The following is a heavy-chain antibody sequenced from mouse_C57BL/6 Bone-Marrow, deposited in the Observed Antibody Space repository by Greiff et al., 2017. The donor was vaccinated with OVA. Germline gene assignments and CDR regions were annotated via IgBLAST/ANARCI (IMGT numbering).Heavy chain of an antibody. CDR3: ASLDSSGYDYAMDY. CDR1: GFTFSSYT. D-gene: IGHD3-2*02. J-gene: IGHJ4*01. V-gene: IGHV5-9*01. CDR2: ISGGGGNT. Sequence: DVKLVESGGGLVKPGGSLKLSCAASGFTFSSYTMSWVRQTPEKRLEWVATISGGGGNTYYPDSVKGRFTISRDNAKNTLYLQMSSLRSEDTALYYCASLDSSGYDYAMDYWGQGTSVTVSS.